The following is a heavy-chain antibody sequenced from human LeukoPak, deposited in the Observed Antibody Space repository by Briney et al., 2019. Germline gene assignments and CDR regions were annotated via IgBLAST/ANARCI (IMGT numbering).Heavy chain of an antibody. CDR1: GFTFSSYA. Sequence: NPGGSLRLSRAASGFTFSSYAMHWVRQAPGKGLEYVSAISSNGGSTYYANSVKGRFTISRDNSKNTLYLQMGSLRAEDMAVYYCARGGGDRPLGDGYTIYFDYWGQGTLVTVSS. D-gene: IGHD5-24*01. J-gene: IGHJ4*02. CDR2: ISSNGGST. CDR3: ARGGGDRPLGDGYTIYFDY. V-gene: IGHV3-64*01.